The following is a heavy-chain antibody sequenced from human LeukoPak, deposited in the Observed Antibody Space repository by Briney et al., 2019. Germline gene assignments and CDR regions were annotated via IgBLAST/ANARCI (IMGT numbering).Heavy chain of an antibody. CDR1: GYTFTSYG. J-gene: IGHJ4*02. CDR3: ARRDYDILTGSPLVDY. Sequence: GASVKVSCKASGYTFTSYGISWVRQAPGRGLEWMGWISAYNGNTNYAQKLQGRATMTTDTSTSTAYMELRSLRSDDTAVYYCARRDYDILTGSPLVDYWGQGTLVTVSS. CDR2: ISAYNGNT. D-gene: IGHD3-9*01. V-gene: IGHV1-18*01.